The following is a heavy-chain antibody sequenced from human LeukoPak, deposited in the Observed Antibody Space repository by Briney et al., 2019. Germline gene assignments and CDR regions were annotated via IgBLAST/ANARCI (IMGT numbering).Heavy chain of an antibody. CDR2: INYSGRT. CDR3: AVGRSY. CDR1: GGSFNGYY. J-gene: IGHJ4*02. Sequence: SETLSLTCAVYGGSFNGYYCSWIRQAPGKGLEWIGEINYSGRTSYNPSLKSRVTISLDTTKDQFSLNLTSVTAADTAVYYCAVGRSYWGQGNLITVSS. V-gene: IGHV4-34*01.